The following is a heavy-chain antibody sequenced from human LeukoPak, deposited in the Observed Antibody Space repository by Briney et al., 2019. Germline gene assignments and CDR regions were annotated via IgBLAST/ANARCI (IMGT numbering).Heavy chain of an antibody. CDR1: GFTVSSNY. CDR2: IYSGGST. V-gene: IGHV3-66*01. J-gene: IGHJ4*02. Sequence: PGGSLRLSCAASGFTVSSNYMSWVRQAPGKGLEWVSVIYSGGSTYYADSVKGRFTISRDNSKNTLYLQMNSLRAEDTAVYYCARSSRAVYYDFWSGYYFDYWGQGTLVTVSS. CDR3: ARSSRAVYYDFWSGYYFDY. D-gene: IGHD3-3*01.